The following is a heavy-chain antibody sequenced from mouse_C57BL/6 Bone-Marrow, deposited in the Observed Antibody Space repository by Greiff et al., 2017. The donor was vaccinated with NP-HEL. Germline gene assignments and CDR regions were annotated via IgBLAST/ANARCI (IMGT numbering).Heavy chain of an antibody. V-gene: IGHV5-6*01. CDR2: ISSGGSYT. CDR3: ARRGGYDYDWFAY. Sequence: VQLQQSGGDLVKPGGSLKLSCAASGFTFSSYGMSWVRQTPDKRLEWVATISSGGSYTYYPDSVKGRFTISRDNAKNTLYLQMSSLKSEDTAMYYCARRGGYDYDWFAYWGQGTLVTVSA. D-gene: IGHD2-4*01. J-gene: IGHJ3*01. CDR1: GFTFSSYG.